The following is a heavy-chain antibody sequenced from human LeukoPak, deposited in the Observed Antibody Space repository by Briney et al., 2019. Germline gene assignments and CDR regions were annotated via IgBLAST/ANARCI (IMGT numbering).Heavy chain of an antibody. V-gene: IGHV3-15*01. CDR3: TTDLAVTRNY. CDR1: GFTFSNAW. J-gene: IGHJ4*02. CDR2: IKSKTDGGTT. Sequence: GGSLGLSCAASGFTFSNAWMSWVRQAPGKGLEWGGRIKSKTDGGTTDYAAPVKGRFTISRDDSKNTLYLQMNSLKTEDTAVYYCTTDLAVTRNYWGQGTLVTVSS. D-gene: IGHD4-17*01.